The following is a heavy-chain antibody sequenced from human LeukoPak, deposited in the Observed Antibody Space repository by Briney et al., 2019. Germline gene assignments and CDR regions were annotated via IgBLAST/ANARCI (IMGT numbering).Heavy chain of an antibody. J-gene: IGHJ4*02. D-gene: IGHD3-22*01. CDR1: GFIYSNYG. V-gene: IGHV3-21*05. Sequence: GGSLRLSCAASGFIYSNYGMNWVRQAPGKGLEWVSYIRGSGSYIDYADSVKGRFTITRDNAENSLYLQMNCLRAEDTAVYYCARVHSSGYYPKYWGQGTLVTVSS. CDR3: ARVHSSGYYPKY. CDR2: IRGSGSYI.